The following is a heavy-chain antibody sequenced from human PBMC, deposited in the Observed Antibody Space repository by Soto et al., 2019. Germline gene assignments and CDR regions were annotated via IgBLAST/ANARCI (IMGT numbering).Heavy chain of an antibody. D-gene: IGHD7-27*01. CDR2: IYSGGST. J-gene: IGHJ4*02. V-gene: IGHV3-66*01. CDR3: ARGVGGPNWGIY. CDR1: GFTVSSNY. Sequence: GGSLRLSCAASGFTVSSNYMSWVRQAPGKGLEWVSVIYSGGSTYYADSVKGRFTISRDNSKNTLYLQMNSLRAEDTAVDYCARGVGGPNWGIYWGQGTLVTVSS.